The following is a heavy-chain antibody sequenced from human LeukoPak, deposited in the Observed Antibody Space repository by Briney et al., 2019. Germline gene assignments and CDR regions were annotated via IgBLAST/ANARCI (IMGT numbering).Heavy chain of an antibody. Sequence: LPGGSLRLSCAASGFTFSSYAMSWVRQAPGKGLEWVSAISGSGGSTYYADSVKGRFTISRDNSKNTLYLQMNSLRAEDTAVYYCAKDPGAARPKFLSWFDPWGQGTLVTVSS. CDR3: AKDPGAARPKFLSWFDP. CDR1: GFTFSSYA. V-gene: IGHV3-23*01. D-gene: IGHD6-6*01. J-gene: IGHJ5*02. CDR2: ISGSGGST.